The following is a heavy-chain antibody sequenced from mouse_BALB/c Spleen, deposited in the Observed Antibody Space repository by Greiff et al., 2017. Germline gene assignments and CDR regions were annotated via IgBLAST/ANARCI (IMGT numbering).Heavy chain of an antibody. CDR3: ARGYGSRGAMGY. D-gene: IGHD1-1*01. Sequence: EVQLHQSGAELVKPGASVKLSCTASGFNIKDTYMHWVKQRPEQGLEWIGRIDPANGNTKYDPKFQGKATITADTSSNTAYLQLSSLTSEDTAVYYCARGYGSRGAMGYWGQGTSVTVSS. CDR2: IDPANGNT. J-gene: IGHJ4*01. CDR1: GFNIKDTY. V-gene: IGHV14-3*02.